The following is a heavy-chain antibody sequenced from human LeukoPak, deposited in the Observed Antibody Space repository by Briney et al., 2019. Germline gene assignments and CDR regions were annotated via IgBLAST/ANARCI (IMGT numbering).Heavy chain of an antibody. Sequence: PGGSLRLSCEGSGFIFSNYGMNWVRQAPGKGLEWVSSITASSTAIYSADSVKGRFTISRDNAKNFLYLQMNSLRAEDTAVYYCARTYYDILTGYNPYFDYWGQGILVTVSS. CDR1: GFIFSNYG. CDR2: ITASSTAI. V-gene: IGHV3-21*01. J-gene: IGHJ4*02. D-gene: IGHD3-9*01. CDR3: ARTYYDILTGYNPYFDY.